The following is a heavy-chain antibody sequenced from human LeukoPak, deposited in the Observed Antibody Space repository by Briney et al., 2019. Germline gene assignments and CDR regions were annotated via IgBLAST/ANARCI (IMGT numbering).Heavy chain of an antibody. V-gene: IGHV1-18*01. D-gene: IGHD6-19*01. CDR1: GYSSTNYG. CDR3: ARDSSGWYRWFDP. Sequence: ASVKVSCKASGYSSTNYGISWVRQAPGQGLEWMGWISAYNGNTNYAQKFQDRVTMTTDTSTSTAYMELRSLRSDDTAVYYCARDSSGWYRWFDPWGQGTLVTVSS. CDR2: ISAYNGNT. J-gene: IGHJ5*02.